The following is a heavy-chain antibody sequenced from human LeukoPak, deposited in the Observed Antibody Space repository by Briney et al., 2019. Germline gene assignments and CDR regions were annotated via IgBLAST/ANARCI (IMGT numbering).Heavy chain of an antibody. CDR2: INPSGRST. CDR1: PYTFDKYY. Sequence: GASVKLSCKASPYTFDKYYIHWVRQAPGQGLEWMGVINPSGRSTSYAQQFQGRATVTRDTSTSTVYMDLSSLRSEDSAVYYCARDSLELQRRNWFHPWGQGTLVTVSS. CDR3: ARDSLELQRRNWFHP. D-gene: IGHD1-7*01. V-gene: IGHV1-46*02. J-gene: IGHJ5*02.